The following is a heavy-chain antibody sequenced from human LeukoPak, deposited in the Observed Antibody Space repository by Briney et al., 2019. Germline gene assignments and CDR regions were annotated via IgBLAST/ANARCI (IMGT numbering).Heavy chain of an antibody. J-gene: IGHJ4*02. D-gene: IGHD1-26*01. Sequence: GGSLRLSCAASGATFSSFAMHWVRQAPGKGLEWVAVISYHGRDTYYADSVKGRFTISRDNSKNTLYLQMNSLRAEDTAVYYCAKLSGSGILVGATDYWGQGTLVTVSS. V-gene: IGHV3-30-3*02. CDR2: ISYHGRDT. CDR3: AKLSGSGILVGATDY. CDR1: GATFSSFA.